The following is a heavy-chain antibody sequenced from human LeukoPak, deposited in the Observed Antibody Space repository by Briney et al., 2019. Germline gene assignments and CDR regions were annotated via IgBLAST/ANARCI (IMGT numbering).Heavy chain of an antibody. J-gene: IGHJ5*02. CDR2: INPGDSDT. Sequence: GESLQISCQTSGYSFTSYRIGWVRQMPGKGLEWMGIINPGDSDTRYNPSFQGQVTISADKSISTAYLQWSSLKASDTAMYYCARRYCSSVSCQNWFDPWSQGILVTVSS. V-gene: IGHV5-51*01. D-gene: IGHD2-2*01. CDR3: ARRYCSSVSCQNWFDP. CDR1: GYSFTSYR.